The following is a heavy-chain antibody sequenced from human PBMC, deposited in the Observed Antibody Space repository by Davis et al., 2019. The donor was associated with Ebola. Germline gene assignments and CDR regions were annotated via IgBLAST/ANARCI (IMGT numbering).Heavy chain of an antibody. CDR3: ARRLGDSSNMDV. J-gene: IGHJ6*02. CDR1: GGSISNYY. D-gene: IGHD6-13*01. V-gene: IGHV4-59*08. CDR2: IYSSGST. Sequence: SETLSLTCSVSGGSISNYYWNWIRQPPGKGLEWIGNIYSSGSTYYDPSLKSRVTISIDTPKNQLPLILRSVTAADTAVYYCARRLGDSSNMDVWGHGTTVTVSS.